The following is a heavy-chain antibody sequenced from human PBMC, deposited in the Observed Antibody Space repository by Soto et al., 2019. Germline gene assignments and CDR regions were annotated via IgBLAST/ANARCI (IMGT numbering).Heavy chain of an antibody. Sequence: PGGSLRLSCAASGFTFSSHSMNWVRQAPGEGLEWVSSISTSGTYIYHADSLKGRFTISRDNARNSLYLQMRSLRAEDTAVYFCVRGPGATLEAYWSFDLWGRGTLVTVSS. CDR1: GFTFSSHS. V-gene: IGHV3-21*01. CDR3: VRGPGATLEAYWSFDL. CDR2: ISTSGTYI. J-gene: IGHJ2*01. D-gene: IGHD5-12*01.